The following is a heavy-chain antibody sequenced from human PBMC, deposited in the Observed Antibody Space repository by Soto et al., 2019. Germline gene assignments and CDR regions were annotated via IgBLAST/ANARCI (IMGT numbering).Heavy chain of an antibody. Sequence: GGSLRLSCAASGFTFNRYGMSWVRQAPGKGLEWVSAISGSGDSTYYADSVKGRFTTSRDSSNNTLYLQMNNLRADDTALYFCVKLRLELLYLDSWGLGALVTVSS. D-gene: IGHD1-7*01. V-gene: IGHV3-23*01. CDR1: GFTFNRYG. CDR2: ISGSGDST. CDR3: VKLRLELLYLDS. J-gene: IGHJ4*02.